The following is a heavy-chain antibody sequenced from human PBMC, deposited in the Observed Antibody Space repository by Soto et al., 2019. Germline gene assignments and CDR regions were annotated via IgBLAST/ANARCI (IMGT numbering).Heavy chain of an antibody. CDR2: IYYSGST. V-gene: IGHV4-59*01. D-gene: IGHD1-26*01. CDR1: GGSISSYY. CDR3: ARDSSGSYFPAFDY. Sequence: PSETLSLTCTVSGGSISSYYWSWIRQPPGKGLEWIGYIYYSGSTNYNPSLKSRVTISVDTSKNQFSLKLSSVTAADTAVYYCARDSSGSYFPAFDYWGQGTLVTVSS. J-gene: IGHJ4*02.